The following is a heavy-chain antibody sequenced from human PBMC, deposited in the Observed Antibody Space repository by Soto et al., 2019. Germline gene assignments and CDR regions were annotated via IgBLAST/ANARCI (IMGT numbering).Heavy chain of an antibody. D-gene: IGHD4-17*01. Sequence: QVQLVESGGGVVQPGRSLRLSCAASGFTFSSYGVHWVRQAPGKGLEWVAVISYDGSNKYYADPVKGRFTVSRDNSXXTLYLQMNSLRAEDTAVYYCAKSAVTHYYYCGMDVWGQGTTVTVSS. CDR3: AKSAVTHYYYCGMDV. CDR2: ISYDGSNK. J-gene: IGHJ6*02. CDR1: GFTFSSYG. V-gene: IGHV3-30*18.